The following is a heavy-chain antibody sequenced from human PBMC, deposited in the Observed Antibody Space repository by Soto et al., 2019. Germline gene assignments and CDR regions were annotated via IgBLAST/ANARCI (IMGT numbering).Heavy chain of an antibody. CDR1: GFTFSSYG. V-gene: IGHV3-30*03. D-gene: IGHD6-13*01. Sequence: GGSLRLSCAASGFTFSSYGMHWVRQATGKGLEWVAVISYDGSNKYYADSVKGRFTISRDNSKNTLYLQMNSLRAEDTAVYYCAAPSRVYSSSWYLDYWGQGTLVTVSS. J-gene: IGHJ4*02. CDR2: ISYDGSNK. CDR3: AAPSRVYSSSWYLDY.